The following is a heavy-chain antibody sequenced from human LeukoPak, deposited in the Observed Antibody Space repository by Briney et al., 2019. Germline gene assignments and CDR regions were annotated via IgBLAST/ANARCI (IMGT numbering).Heavy chain of an antibody. CDR1: GYTLTELS. D-gene: IGHD6-13*01. J-gene: IGHJ4*02. CDR2: SDPEDGET. CDR3: ATVTGSSWYWYFDY. V-gene: IGHV1-24*01. Sequence: GASVKVSCKVSGYTLTELSMHWVRQAPGKGLEWMGGSDPEDGETIYAQKFQGRVTMTEDTSTDTAYMELSSLRSEDTAVYYCATVTGSSWYWYFDYWGQGTLVTVSS.